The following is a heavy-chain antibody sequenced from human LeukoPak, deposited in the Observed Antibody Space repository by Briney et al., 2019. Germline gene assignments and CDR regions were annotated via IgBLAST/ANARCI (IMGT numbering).Heavy chain of an antibody. V-gene: IGHV3-23*01. CDR1: GFTFSSYE. D-gene: IGHD3-10*01. J-gene: IGHJ6*04. CDR3: AIRDYYGSGSIPDFSFFYYYYGMDV. CDR2: ISGSGGST. Sequence: GGSLRLSCAASGFTFSSYEMNWVRQAPGKGLEWVSAISGSGGSTYYADSVKGRFTISRDNSKNTLYLQMNSLRAEDTAVYYCAIRDYYGSGSIPDFSFFYYYYGMDVWGKGTTVTVSS.